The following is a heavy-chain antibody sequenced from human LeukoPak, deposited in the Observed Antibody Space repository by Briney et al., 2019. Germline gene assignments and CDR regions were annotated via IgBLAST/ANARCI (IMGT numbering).Heavy chain of an antibody. Sequence: SETLSLTCTVSGGSISSGDYYWSWIRQPPGKGLEWIGYIYYSGSTYYNPSLKSRVTISVDTSKNQFSLKLSSVTAADTAVYYCASYYDSSGYYFDYWGQGTLVTVCS. CDR2: IYYSGST. J-gene: IGHJ4*02. D-gene: IGHD3-22*01. CDR3: ASYYDSSGYYFDY. CDR1: GGSISSGDYY. V-gene: IGHV4-30-4*01.